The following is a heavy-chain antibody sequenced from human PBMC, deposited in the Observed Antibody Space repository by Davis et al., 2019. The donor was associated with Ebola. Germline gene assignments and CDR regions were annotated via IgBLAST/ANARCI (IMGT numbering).Heavy chain of an antibody. Sequence: PGGSLRLSCAASGFTFSSYWMSWVRQAPGKGLEWVANIKQDGSEKYYVDSVKGRFTISRDNAKNSLYLQMNSLRAEDTAVYYCARVRRGSYWSSWFDPWGQGTLVTVSS. D-gene: IGHD1-26*01. V-gene: IGHV3-7*01. CDR1: GFTFSSYW. CDR2: IKQDGSEK. CDR3: ARVRRGSYWSSWFDP. J-gene: IGHJ5*02.